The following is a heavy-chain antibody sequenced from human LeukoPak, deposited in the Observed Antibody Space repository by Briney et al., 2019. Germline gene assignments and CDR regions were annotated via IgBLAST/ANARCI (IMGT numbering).Heavy chain of an antibody. V-gene: IGHV4-59*12. CDR1: GGSISSYC. CDR2: IYYSGST. CDR3: GRGGNYYGRAPSYNNNLDV. Sequence: SETLSLTCTVSGGSISSYCWSWIRQPPGKGLEWIGYIYYSGSTKYNPSLKSRVTISVDTSKNQFSLKLSSVAAADTAVYYWGRGGNYYGRAPSYNNNLDVWAKGTRVTVS. J-gene: IGHJ6*03. D-gene: IGHD3-10*02.